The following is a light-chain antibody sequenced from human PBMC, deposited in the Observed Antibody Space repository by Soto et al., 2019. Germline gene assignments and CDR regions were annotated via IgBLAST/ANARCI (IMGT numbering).Light chain of an antibody. J-gene: IGLJ3*02. CDR3: AAWDDSLNGWV. V-gene: IGLV1-44*01. Sequence: QSVLTQPPSASGTPGQRVTISCSGSSYNIGSRTVNWYQQLPGTAPKLLIYANTQRPSGIPDRFSGSKSGTSASLAISGLQSEDESDYYGAAWDDSLNGWVFGGGTKLTVL. CDR1: SYNIGSRT. CDR2: ANT.